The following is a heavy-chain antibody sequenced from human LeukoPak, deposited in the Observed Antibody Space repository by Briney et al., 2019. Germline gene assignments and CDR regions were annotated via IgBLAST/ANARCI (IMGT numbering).Heavy chain of an antibody. CDR3: AREYSSGWYQGY. V-gene: IGHV1-2*06. CDR2: INPNSGGT. CDR1: GYTFTGYY. J-gene: IGHJ4*02. D-gene: IGHD6-19*01. Sequence: ASVKVSCKASGYTFTGYYMHWVRQAPGQGREWMGRINPNSGGTNYAQKFQGRVTMTRDTSISTAYMELSRLRSDDTAVYYCAREYSSGWYQGYWGQGTLVTVSS.